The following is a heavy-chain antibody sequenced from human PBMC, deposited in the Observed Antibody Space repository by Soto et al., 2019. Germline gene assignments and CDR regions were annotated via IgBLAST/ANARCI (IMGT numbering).Heavy chain of an antibody. CDR2: IYYSGST. J-gene: IGHJ4*02. CDR3: VSGYYYGIYDY. D-gene: IGHD5-12*01. Sequence: SETLSLTCTVSGGSISSYYWSWIRQPPGKGLEWIGYIYYSGSTNYNPSLKSRVTISVDTSKNQFSLKLSSVTAADTAVYYCVSGYYYGIYDYWGQGTLVTVSS. CDR1: GGSISSYY. V-gene: IGHV4-59*08.